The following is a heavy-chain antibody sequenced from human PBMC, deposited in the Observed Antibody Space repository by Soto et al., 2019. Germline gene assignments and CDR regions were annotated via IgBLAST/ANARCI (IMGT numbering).Heavy chain of an antibody. V-gene: IGHV4-31*03. CDR2: IYYSRST. J-gene: IGHJ5*02. CDR1: GGSISSGGYY. D-gene: IGHD3-10*01. CDR3: ARDARGGNWFDP. Sequence: TLSLTCTVSGGSISSGGYYWSWIRQHPGKGLEWIGYIYYSRSTYYNPSLKSRVTISVDTSKNQFSLKLSSVTAADTAVYYCARDARGGNWFDPWGQGTLVTVSS.